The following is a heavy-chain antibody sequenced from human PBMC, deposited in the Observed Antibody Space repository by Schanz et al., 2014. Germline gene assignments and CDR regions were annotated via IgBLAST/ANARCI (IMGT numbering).Heavy chain of an antibody. CDR3: ARSAGRDFWSGYYTRFDY. D-gene: IGHD3-3*01. J-gene: IGHJ4*02. V-gene: IGHV1-18*01. CDR2: ISAYNGNT. Sequence: QVQLVQSGAELKKPGASVKVSCKASGYTFTSYGISWVRQAPGQGLEWMGWISAYNGNTKYPQKLQGRVTMTTDTSTSTVYMELRSLRSDDTAVYYCARSAGRDFWSGYYTRFDYWGQGTLVTVSS. CDR1: GYTFTSYG.